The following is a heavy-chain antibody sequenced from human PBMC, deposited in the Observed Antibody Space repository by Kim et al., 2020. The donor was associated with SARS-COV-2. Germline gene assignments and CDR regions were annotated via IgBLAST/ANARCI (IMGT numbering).Heavy chain of an antibody. CDR3: ARGAVAGDDAFGI. CDR1: GLTFSSYG. CDR2: ISYGGSNK. V-gene: IGHV3-30*03. Sequence: GGSLRLSCAASGLTFSSYGMHWVRQAPGKGLEWVAVISYGGSNKYYADSVKGRFTISRDDSKNTLYLQMNSLRAEDTAVYYCARGAVAGDDAFGIWGQGTVVTVSS. D-gene: IGHD6-19*01. J-gene: IGHJ3*02.